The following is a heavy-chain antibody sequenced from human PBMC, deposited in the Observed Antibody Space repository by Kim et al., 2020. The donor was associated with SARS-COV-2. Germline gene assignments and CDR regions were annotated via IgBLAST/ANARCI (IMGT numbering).Heavy chain of an antibody. J-gene: IGHJ4*02. CDR3: ARNARNTMIRGVIFY. Sequence: ADFVKGRFTISRDTSNNTLYLQMTRLTTWDTAVYYCARNARNTMIRGVIFYWGQGTLVTVSS. D-gene: IGHD3-10*01. V-gene: IGHV3-30*01.